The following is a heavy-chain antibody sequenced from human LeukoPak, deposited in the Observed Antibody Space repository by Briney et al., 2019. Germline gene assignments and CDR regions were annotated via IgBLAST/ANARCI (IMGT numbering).Heavy chain of an antibody. V-gene: IGHV5-51*01. D-gene: IGHD6-6*01. CDR3: ARSATSSSEFDY. CDR2: IYPGDSDT. Sequence: GESLKISCKGSGYSSTNYWIAWVRQMSGKGLEWMGIIYPGDSDTRYSPSFQGQVTISADKSISTAYLRWSSLKASDTAMYYCARSATSSSEFDYWGQGALVTVSS. J-gene: IGHJ4*02. CDR1: GYSSTNYW.